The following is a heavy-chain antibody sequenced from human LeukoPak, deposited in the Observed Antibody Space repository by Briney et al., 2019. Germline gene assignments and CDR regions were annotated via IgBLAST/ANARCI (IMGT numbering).Heavy chain of an antibody. J-gene: IGHJ3*02. Sequence: SETLSLTCTVSGGSISSSSYYWGWIRQPPGKGPEWIGSIYYSGSTYYNPSLKSRVTISVDTSKNQFSLKLSSVTAADTAVYYCAILRLGKLSLYPNAFDIWGQGTMVTVSS. D-gene: IGHD3-16*02. CDR1: GGSISSSSYY. CDR3: AILRLGKLSLYPNAFDI. CDR2: IYYSGST. V-gene: IGHV4-39*01.